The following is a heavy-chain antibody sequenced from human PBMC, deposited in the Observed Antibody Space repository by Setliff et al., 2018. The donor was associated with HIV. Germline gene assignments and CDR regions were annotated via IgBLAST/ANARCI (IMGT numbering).Heavy chain of an antibody. V-gene: IGHV3-7*03. CDR1: RFTFSNVW. J-gene: IGHJ3*01. D-gene: IGHD3-9*01. CDR2: IKTHGETI. Sequence: GGSLRLSCVTSRFTFSNVWMSWVRQAPGKGLEWVASIKTHGETIYYVDSVKGRFTISRDDAKNSLFLQMTSLRADDTAVYYCARDGPTGWDAFDVWGQGTMVTVSS. CDR3: ARDGPTGWDAFDV.